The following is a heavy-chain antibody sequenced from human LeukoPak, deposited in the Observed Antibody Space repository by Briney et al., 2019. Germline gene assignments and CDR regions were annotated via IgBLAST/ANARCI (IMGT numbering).Heavy chain of an antibody. D-gene: IGHD3-10*01. CDR1: GCTFTRYG. J-gene: IGHJ6*03. Sequence: ASVKVSCKASGCTFTRYGISRVRQAPGQGREWMGWISAYNGSTNYAQKLQGRVTMTTDTSTSTAYMELRSLRSDDTAVYYCATGYGSGSKNYYYYYYMDVWGKGTTVTVS. CDR3: ATGYGSGSKNYYYYYYMDV. CDR2: ISAYNGST. V-gene: IGHV1-18*01.